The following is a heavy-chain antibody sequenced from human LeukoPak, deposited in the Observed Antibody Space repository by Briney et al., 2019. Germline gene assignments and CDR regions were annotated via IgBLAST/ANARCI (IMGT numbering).Heavy chain of an antibody. V-gene: IGHV1-2*02. CDR1: GYTFTGYY. Sequence: GASVKVSCKASGYTFTGYYMHWVRQAPGQGLEWMGWINPNSGFTNYAQKFQGRVTMTRDTSITTAYMELSRLRSDDTAVYYCARASILTAYRINWFDPWGPGTLVTVSS. D-gene: IGHD3-9*01. J-gene: IGHJ5*02. CDR3: ARASILTAYRINWFDP. CDR2: INPNSGFT.